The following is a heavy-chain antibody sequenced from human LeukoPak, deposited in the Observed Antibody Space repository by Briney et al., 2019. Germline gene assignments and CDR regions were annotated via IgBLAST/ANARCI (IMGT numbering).Heavy chain of an antibody. CDR3: ARVRCSGGSCPYYYYYYYMDV. CDR2: MYTSGST. D-gene: IGHD2-15*01. J-gene: IGHJ6*03. CDR1: GGSISSYY. Sequence: SETLSLTCTVSGGSISSYYWSWIRQPAGKGLEWIGRMYTSGSTNYNPTLRSRVTMSVDTSKNQFSLKLRFVTAADTAVYYCARVRCSGGSCPYYYYYYYMDVWGKGTTVTVSS. V-gene: IGHV4-4*07.